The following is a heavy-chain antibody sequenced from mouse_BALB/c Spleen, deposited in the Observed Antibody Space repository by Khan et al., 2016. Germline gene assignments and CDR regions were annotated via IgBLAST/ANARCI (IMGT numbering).Heavy chain of an antibody. CDR2: ISSGASTI. CDR3: SRGSIYALDY. Sequence: EVELVESGGGLVQPGGSRKLSCAASGFTFRSFGMHWVRQAPEKGLEWVAYISSGASTIYYTDTVKGRFTISRDNPKNTLFLQMTSLRSEVTAMYYCSRGSIYALDYWGQGTSVTVSS. CDR1: GFTFRSFG. J-gene: IGHJ4*01. D-gene: IGHD1-1*02. V-gene: IGHV5-17*02.